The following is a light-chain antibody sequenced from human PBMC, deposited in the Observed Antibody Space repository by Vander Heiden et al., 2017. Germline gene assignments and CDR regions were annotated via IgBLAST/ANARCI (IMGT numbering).Light chain of an antibody. J-gene: IGKJ4*01. V-gene: IGKV1-33*01. CDR3: QQDDFLPLT. Sequence: DIQMTQSPSSLSASVGDRVAITCQASQDITDHLNWFQHIPGKAPKLLIYDASNLQTGVPSRFSGSGSGTDFTFTIDSLHPEDFATYYCQQDDFLPLTFGGGTKLDIK. CDR1: QDITDH. CDR2: DAS.